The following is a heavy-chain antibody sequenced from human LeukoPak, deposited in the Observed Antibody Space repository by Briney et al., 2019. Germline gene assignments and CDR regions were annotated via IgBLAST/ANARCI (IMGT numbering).Heavy chain of an antibody. CDR1: GGSISSGGYY. CDR3: ARGAVVKAFDI. CDR2: IYYSGST. D-gene: IGHD2-15*01. Sequence: SETLSLTCTVSGGSISSGGYYWSWIRQHPGKGLEWIGYIYYSGSTYYNPSLKSRVTISVDTSKNQFSLKLSSVTAADTAVYYCARGAVVKAFDIWGQGTMVTVSS. J-gene: IGHJ3*02. V-gene: IGHV4-31*03.